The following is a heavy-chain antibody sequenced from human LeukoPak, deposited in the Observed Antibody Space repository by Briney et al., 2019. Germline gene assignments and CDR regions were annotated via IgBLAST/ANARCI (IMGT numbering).Heavy chain of an antibody. Sequence: GASVKVSCKASGYTFTGYYMHWVRQAPGQGLEWMGWINPNSGGTNYAQKFQGWVTMTRDTSISTAYMELSRLRSDDTAVYYCAREGGHDYGDYANWFDPWGQGTLVTVSS. V-gene: IGHV1-2*04. CDR2: INPNSGGT. D-gene: IGHD4-17*01. CDR3: AREGGHDYGDYANWFDP. J-gene: IGHJ5*02. CDR1: GYTFTGYY.